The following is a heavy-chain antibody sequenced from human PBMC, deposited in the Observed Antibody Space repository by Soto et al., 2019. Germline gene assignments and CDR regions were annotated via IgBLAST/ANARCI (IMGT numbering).Heavy chain of an antibody. V-gene: IGHV3-30*18. CDR2: ISYDGSNK. D-gene: IGHD3-3*01. CDR1: GFTFSSYG. Sequence: GGSLRLSCAASGFTFSSYGMHWVRQAPGKGLEWVAVISYDGSNKYYADSVKGRFTISRDNSKNTLYLQMNSLRAEDTAVYYCAKGNFWSGQKVREFDYWGQGTLVTVSS. J-gene: IGHJ4*02. CDR3: AKGNFWSGQKVREFDY.